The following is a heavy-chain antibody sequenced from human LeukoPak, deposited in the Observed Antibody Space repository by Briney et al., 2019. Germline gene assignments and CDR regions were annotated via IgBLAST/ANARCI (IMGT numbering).Heavy chain of an antibody. V-gene: IGHV3-74*01. D-gene: IGHD1-26*01. CDR2: INGEGTTT. CDR1: GFTFSSYW. J-gene: IGHJ4*02. Sequence: GGSLRLSCAASGFTFSSYWMHWVRQDPGKGLLWVSRINGEGTTTAYADSVKGRFTISRDNAKNTSYLQMNSLRADDTAVYYCARQKGGQSFFDSWGQGTLVTVSS. CDR3: ARQKGGQSFFDS.